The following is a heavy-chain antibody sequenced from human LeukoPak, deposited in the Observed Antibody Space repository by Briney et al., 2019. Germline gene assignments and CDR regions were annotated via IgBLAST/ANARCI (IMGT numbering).Heavy chain of an antibody. Sequence: ASVKVSCKVSGYTLTELSMHWVRQAPGKGLEWMGGFDPEDGETIYAQKFQGRVTMTEDTSTDTAYTELSSLRSEDTAVYYCATEGPYYDILTGFAYGMDVWGQGTTVTVSS. J-gene: IGHJ6*02. V-gene: IGHV1-24*01. CDR1: GYTLTELS. CDR3: ATEGPYYDILTGFAYGMDV. D-gene: IGHD3-9*01. CDR2: FDPEDGET.